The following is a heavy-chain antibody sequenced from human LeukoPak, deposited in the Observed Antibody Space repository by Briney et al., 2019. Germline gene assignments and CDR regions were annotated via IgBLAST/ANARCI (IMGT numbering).Heavy chain of an antibody. CDR3: ARVRGGVTASLDP. CDR1: GGSITSYY. D-gene: IGHD2-21*02. J-gene: IGHJ5*02. Sequence: SETLSLTCTVSGGSITSYYWSWIRQPAGKGLEWIGRIYSSGSTNYNPSLKSRVTMSVDTSKNQFSLKLSSVTAADTAAYYCARVRGGVTASLDPWGQGTLVIVSS. CDR2: IYSSGST. V-gene: IGHV4-4*07.